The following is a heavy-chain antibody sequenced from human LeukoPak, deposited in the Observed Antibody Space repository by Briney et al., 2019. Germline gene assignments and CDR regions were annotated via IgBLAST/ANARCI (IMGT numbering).Heavy chain of an antibody. D-gene: IGHD5-12*01. Sequence: GGSLRLSCSASGFTFNIYAMHWVRQAPGTGLEYVSAISTDGRGTYYADSVKGRFTISRDNSRNALYLQMSSLRPEDTAIYYCVRYSNSCYDPWGQGTLVAVSS. V-gene: IGHV3-64D*06. J-gene: IGHJ5*02. CDR2: ISTDGRGT. CDR1: GFTFNIYA. CDR3: VRYSNSCYDP.